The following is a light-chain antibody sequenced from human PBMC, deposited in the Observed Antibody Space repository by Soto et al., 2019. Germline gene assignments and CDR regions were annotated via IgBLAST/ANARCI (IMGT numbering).Light chain of an antibody. J-gene: IGKJ2*01. CDR1: QSISRS. CDR3: QQYNSYLYT. Sequence: DIQMTQSPSTLSASVGDRVTITCRASQSISRSLAWYQQKSGKAPKLLIYDASSLESGVPSRFSGSGFGTEFTLTISGLQPDDFATYYGQQYNSYLYTFGQGTKLEIK. V-gene: IGKV1-5*01. CDR2: DAS.